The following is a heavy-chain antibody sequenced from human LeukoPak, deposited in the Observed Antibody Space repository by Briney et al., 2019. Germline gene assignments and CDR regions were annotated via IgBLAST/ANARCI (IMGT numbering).Heavy chain of an antibody. CDR2: IYYSGST. Sequence: SETLSLTCTVSGGSISSSSYYWGWIRQPPGKGLEWIGYIYYSGSTNYNPSLKSRVTISVDTSKNQFSLKLSSVTAADTAVYYCARVGLLRYSSSWYGFGWFDPWGQGTLVTVSS. CDR1: GGSISSSSYY. CDR3: ARVGLLRYSSSWYGFGWFDP. V-gene: IGHV4-61*05. J-gene: IGHJ5*02. D-gene: IGHD6-13*01.